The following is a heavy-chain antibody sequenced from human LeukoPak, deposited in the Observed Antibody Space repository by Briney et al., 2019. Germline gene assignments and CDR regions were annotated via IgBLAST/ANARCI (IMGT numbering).Heavy chain of an antibody. V-gene: IGHV1-2*02. J-gene: IGHJ4*02. D-gene: IGHD2-2*01. CDR3: ARDYCSSTSCRLDY. Sequence: ASVKVSCKASGYTFTGYYMHWVRQAPGQGLELMGWINPNSGGTNYAQKFQGRVTMTRDTSISTAYMELSRLRSDDTAVYYCARDYCSSTSCRLDYWGQGTLVTVSS. CDR2: INPNSGGT. CDR1: GYTFTGYY.